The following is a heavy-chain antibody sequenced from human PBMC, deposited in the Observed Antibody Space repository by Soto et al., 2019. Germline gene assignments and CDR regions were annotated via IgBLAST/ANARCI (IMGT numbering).Heavy chain of an antibody. CDR3: ARDHEIAVDGTGRYYYYYGMDV. CDR1: GFTFSGYT. J-gene: IGHJ6*02. CDR2: ISSSSSTI. Sequence: GGSLRLSCAASGFTFSGYTRNWVRQGPGKGLEWVEYISSSSSTIYYADSVKGRFTISRNNAKNSLYLQMNSLRDEDRAVYYCARDHEIAVDGTGRYYYYYGMDVWGQGTTVTVSS. D-gene: IGHD6-19*01. V-gene: IGHV3-48*02.